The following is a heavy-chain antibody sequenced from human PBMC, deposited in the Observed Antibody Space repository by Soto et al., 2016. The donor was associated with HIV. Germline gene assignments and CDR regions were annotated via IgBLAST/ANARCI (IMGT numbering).Heavy chain of an antibody. J-gene: IGHJ6*03. Sequence: QVQLVQSGAEVKKPGSSVKVSCRASGGTFSNSAISWVRQAPGQGLEWMGGVIPILGITDYAQKFQGRLTISADRSTSTAYMELSSLRSEDTAIYYCARDDYNNKWYPRDSYYYYMDVWGEGTAVTVSS. D-gene: IGHD2-2*01. V-gene: IGHV1-69*10. CDR1: GGTFSNSA. CDR3: ARDDYNNKWYPRDSYYYYMDV. CDR2: VIPILGIT.